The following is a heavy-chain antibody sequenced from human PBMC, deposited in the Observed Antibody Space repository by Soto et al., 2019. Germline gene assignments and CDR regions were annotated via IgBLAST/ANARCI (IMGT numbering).Heavy chain of an antibody. J-gene: IGHJ4*02. CDR1: GGSISRGGHY. V-gene: IGHV4-31*03. CDR2: IYATGNS. Sequence: SETLSLTCTVSGGSISRGGHYWNWIRQRPGKGLEWIGYIYATGNSYYKPSLRNRVSISLDTSKNQVSLQLTSVTAADTAVYYCAKSLTQDEFESWRQGALVPVS. CDR3: AKSLTQDEFES.